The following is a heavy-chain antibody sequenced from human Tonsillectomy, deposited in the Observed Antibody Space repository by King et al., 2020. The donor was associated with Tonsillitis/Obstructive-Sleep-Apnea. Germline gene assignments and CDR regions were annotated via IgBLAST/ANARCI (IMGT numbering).Heavy chain of an antibody. CDR3: VKRGPINPFDC. CDR2: ITSNGDRT. V-gene: IGHV3-64D*06. Sequence: VQLVESGGGLVQPGGSLRLSCSASGFTFSNYNMHWVRQAPGKELEHVSAITSNGDRTYYADSVKGTFTISRDNSKNTLYLQMSSLRTEDTAMYYCVKRGPINPFDCWGHGTLVTVST. D-gene: IGHD5-24*01. CDR1: GFTFSNYN. J-gene: IGHJ4*01.